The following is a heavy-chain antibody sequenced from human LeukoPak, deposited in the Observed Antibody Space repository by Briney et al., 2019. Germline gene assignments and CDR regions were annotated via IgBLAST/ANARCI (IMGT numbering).Heavy chain of an antibody. CDR3: VKSGGYGLIDY. V-gene: IGHV4-59*08. Sequence: PSETLSLTCTVSGGSISSYYWSWIRQPPGKGLEWIGNIYYSGSTNYNPSLKSRVTISVDTSKNQFSLRLSSVTAADTAMYYCVKSGGYGLIDYWGQGTRVTVSS. CDR2: IYYSGST. CDR1: GGSISSYY. J-gene: IGHJ4*02. D-gene: IGHD1-26*01.